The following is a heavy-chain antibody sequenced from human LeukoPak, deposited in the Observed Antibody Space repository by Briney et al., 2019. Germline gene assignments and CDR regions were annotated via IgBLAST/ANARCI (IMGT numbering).Heavy chain of an antibody. D-gene: IGHD2-2*01. J-gene: IGHJ5*02. Sequence: PSETLSLTCAVYGGSFSGYYWSWIRQPPGKGLEWIGEINHSGSTNYNPSLKSRVTISVDTSKNQFSLKLSSVTAADTAVYYCARGGYCSSTSCRDDNWFDPWGQGTLVTVSS. CDR3: ARGGYCSSTSCRDDNWFDP. V-gene: IGHV4-34*01. CDR1: GGSFSGYY. CDR2: INHSGST.